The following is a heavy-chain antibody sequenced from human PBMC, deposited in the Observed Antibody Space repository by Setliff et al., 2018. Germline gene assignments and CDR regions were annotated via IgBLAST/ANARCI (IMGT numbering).Heavy chain of an antibody. CDR3: ARGGTYRYMDV. CDR2: VYYSGTT. V-gene: IGHV4-61*01. CDR1: GGSISSRTYY. J-gene: IGHJ6*03. Sequence: SETLSLTCTVSGGSISSRTYYWSWIRQPPGKGLEWIGYVYYSGTTNYDPSLKSRVTMSVDTSKNQFSLKLSSVTAADTAVYYCARGGTYRYMDVWGKGTTVTVSS.